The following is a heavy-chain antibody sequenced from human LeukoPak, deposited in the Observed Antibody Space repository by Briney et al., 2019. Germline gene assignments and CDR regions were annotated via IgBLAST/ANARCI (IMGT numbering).Heavy chain of an antibody. D-gene: IGHD5-18*01. CDR3: AVSYGGLVY. CDR2: ISATGGTI. J-gene: IGHJ4*02. Sequence: GGSLRLSCAASGFTFSSNGMNWVRQAPGKGLEWVSYISATGGTIYYADSVKGRFTISRDNAKNSLYLQMNSLRAEDTAVYYCAVSYGGLVYWGQGTLVTVSS. V-gene: IGHV3-48*04. CDR1: GFTFSSNG.